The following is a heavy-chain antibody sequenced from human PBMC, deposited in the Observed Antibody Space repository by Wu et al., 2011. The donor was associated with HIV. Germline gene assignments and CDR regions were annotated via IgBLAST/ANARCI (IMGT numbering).Heavy chain of an antibody. V-gene: IGHV1-69*15. CDR2: IIPIFGTA. D-gene: IGHD3-3*01. J-gene: IGHJ5*02. CDR3: ARSTEVTIFGVSWFDP. Sequence: QVQLVQSGAEVKRPGSSVKVSCKASGGTFSSYAISWVRQAPGQGLEWMGRIIPIFGTANYAQKFQGRVTITADESTNTAYMELSSLRSEDTAVYYCARSTEVTIFGVSWFDPWGQGTLGHRLL. CDR1: GGTFSSYA.